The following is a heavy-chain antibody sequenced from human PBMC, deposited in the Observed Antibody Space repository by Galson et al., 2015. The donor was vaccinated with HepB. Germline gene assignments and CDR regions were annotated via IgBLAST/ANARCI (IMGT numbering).Heavy chain of an antibody. D-gene: IGHD1-26*01. CDR2: IHEDGIEK. Sequence: SLRLSCAASGFTLDPYWMTWVRQAPGKGLEWVASIHEDGIEKYYVDSVKGRFTVSRDNAKNSLYLQMHSLGAEDTAVYFCARAVGFFDYWGQGTLVTVSS. CDR3: ARAVGFFDY. CDR1: GFTLDPYW. V-gene: IGHV3-7*03. J-gene: IGHJ4*02.